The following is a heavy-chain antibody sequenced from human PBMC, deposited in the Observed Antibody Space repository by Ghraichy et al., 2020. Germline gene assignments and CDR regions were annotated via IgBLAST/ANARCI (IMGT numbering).Heavy chain of an antibody. J-gene: IGHJ5*02. V-gene: IGHV4-34*01. CDR2: INHSGST. CDR3: ARVGTYYDFWSGSNNWFDP. D-gene: IGHD3-3*01. CDR1: GGSFSGYY. Sequence: SETLSLTCAVYGGSFSGYYWSWIRQPPGKGLEWIGEINHSGSTNYNPSLKSRVTISVDTSKNQFSLKLSSVTAADTAVYYCARVGTYYDFWSGSNNWFDPWGQGTLVTVSS.